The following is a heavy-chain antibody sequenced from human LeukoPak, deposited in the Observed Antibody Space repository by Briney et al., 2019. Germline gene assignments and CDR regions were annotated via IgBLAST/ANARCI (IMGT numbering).Heavy chain of an antibody. CDR1: VYPFTSYG. CDR3: ARPLAVASFYYYFDY. V-gene: IGHV1-18*01. J-gene: IGHJ4*02. D-gene: IGHD6-19*01. Sequence: ASVKVSCKTSVYPFTSYGISWVRQAPGQGLEWMGWISAYNGNTNYAQIVQGRVTMTTDTSTRTAYMELRSLRSDDTAIYYCARPLAVASFYYYFDYWGQGTLVTVSS. CDR2: ISAYNGNT.